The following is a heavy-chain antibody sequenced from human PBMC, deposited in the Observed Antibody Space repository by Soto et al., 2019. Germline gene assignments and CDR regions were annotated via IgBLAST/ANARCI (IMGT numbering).Heavy chain of an antibody. V-gene: IGHV3-23*01. D-gene: IGHD5-12*01. J-gene: IGHJ4*02. CDR3: AKVLQMATILRQFDY. Sequence: EVQLLESGGGLVQPGGSLRLSCAASGFTFSSYAMIWVRQAPGKGLEWVSGISGSGGNTYHADSVRGRFTISRDNSKNTLHLQMNSLRVEDTAVYYCAKVLQMATILRQFDYWGQGTLVTVSS. CDR2: ISGSGGNT. CDR1: GFTFSSYA.